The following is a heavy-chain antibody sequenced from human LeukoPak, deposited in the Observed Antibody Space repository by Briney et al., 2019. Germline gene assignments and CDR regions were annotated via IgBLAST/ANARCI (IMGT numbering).Heavy chain of an antibody. CDR2: IYHSGST. D-gene: IGHD3-22*01. V-gene: IGHV4-30-2*01. CDR1: GGSISSGGYS. CDR3: ARVPHYYDSSGYYYWFDP. J-gene: IGHJ5*02. Sequence: PSETLSLTCALSGGSISSGGYSWSWIRQPPGKGLEWIGYIYHSGSTYYNPSLKSRVTISVDRSKNQFSLKLSSVTAADTAVYYCARVPHYYDSSGYYYWFDPWGQGTLVTVSS.